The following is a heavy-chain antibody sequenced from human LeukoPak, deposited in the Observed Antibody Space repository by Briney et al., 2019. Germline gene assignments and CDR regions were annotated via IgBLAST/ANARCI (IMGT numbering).Heavy chain of an antibody. CDR2: IYHSGST. CDR1: GYSISSGYY. D-gene: IGHD2-8*01. CDR3: ARIRVLMAYNWFDP. Sequence: SETLSLTCTVSGYSISSGYYWGWIRQPPGKGLEWIGSIYHSGSTYYNPSLKSRVTISVDTSKNQFSLKLSSVTAADTAVYYCARIRVLMAYNWFDPWGQGTLVTVSS. V-gene: IGHV4-38-2*02. J-gene: IGHJ5*02.